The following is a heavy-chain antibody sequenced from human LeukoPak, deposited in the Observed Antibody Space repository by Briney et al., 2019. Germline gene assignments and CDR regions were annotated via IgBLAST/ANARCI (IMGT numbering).Heavy chain of an antibody. CDR1: GGSFSGYY. D-gene: IGHD6-13*01. CDR3: ARGRYSSNYYYYYYMDV. CDR2: INHSGST. V-gene: IGHV4-34*01. J-gene: IGHJ6*03. Sequence: PSETLSLTCAVYGGSFSGYYWSWTRQPPGKGLEWIGEINHSGSTNYNPSLKSRVTISVDTSKNQFSLKLSSVTAADTAVYYCARGRYSSNYYYYYYMDVWGKGTTVTVSS.